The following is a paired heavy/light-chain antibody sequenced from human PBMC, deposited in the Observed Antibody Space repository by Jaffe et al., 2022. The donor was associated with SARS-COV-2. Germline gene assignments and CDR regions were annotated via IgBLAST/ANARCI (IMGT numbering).Heavy chain of an antibody. Sequence: EGQLVESGGGLLQPGGSLRLSCAASGFTLGRHGMSWVRQPPGKGLEWVSYISTTSGTMYYAASVKGRFTISRDNAKNSMYLQMNSLRVEDTAVYYCARGNLLVRGGITIGSSYYYMDVWGKGTTVTVSS. D-gene: IGHD3-10*01. CDR2: ISTTSGTM. V-gene: IGHV3-48*01. CDR3: ARGNLLVRGGITIGSSYYYMDV. J-gene: IGHJ6*03. CDR1: GFTLGRHG.
Light chain of an antibody. Sequence: DIVMTQSPLSLPVTPGEPASISCRSSQSLLQSNGYNYLDWYLQKPGQSPQVLIYLGSNRASGVPDRFSGSGSGTDFTLKISRVEAEDVGVYYCMQALQSPITFGQGTRLEIK. CDR3: MQALQSPIT. V-gene: IGKV2-28*01. J-gene: IGKJ5*01. CDR1: QSLLQSNGYNY. CDR2: LGS.